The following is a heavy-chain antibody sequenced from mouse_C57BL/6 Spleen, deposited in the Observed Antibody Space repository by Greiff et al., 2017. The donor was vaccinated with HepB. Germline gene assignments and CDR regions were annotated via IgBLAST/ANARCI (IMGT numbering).Heavy chain of an antibody. D-gene: IGHD2-5*01. Sequence: QVQLQQPGAELVKPGASVKLSCKASGYTFTSYWMHWVKQRPGQGLEWIGMIHPNSGSTNYNEKFKSKATLTVDKSSSTAYMQLSSLTSEDSAVYYCARGYSNYVGGFAYWGQGTLVTVSA. V-gene: IGHV1-64*01. CDR1: GYTFTSYW. J-gene: IGHJ3*01. CDR3: ARGYSNYVGGFAY. CDR2: IHPNSGST.